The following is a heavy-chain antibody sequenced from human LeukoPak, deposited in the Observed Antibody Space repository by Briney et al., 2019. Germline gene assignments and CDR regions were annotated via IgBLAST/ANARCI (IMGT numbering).Heavy chain of an antibody. CDR2: ISYDGSNK. Sequence: PGGSLRLSCAASGFTFSSYAMHWVRQAPGKGLEWVAVISYDGSNKYYADSVKGRFTISRDNAKNSLHLQMNSLRAEDTAVYYCAREKEVLLGSSCEFDYWGQGTLVTVSS. CDR3: AREKEVLLGSSCEFDY. D-gene: IGHD6-13*01. V-gene: IGHV3-30-3*01. J-gene: IGHJ4*02. CDR1: GFTFSSYA.